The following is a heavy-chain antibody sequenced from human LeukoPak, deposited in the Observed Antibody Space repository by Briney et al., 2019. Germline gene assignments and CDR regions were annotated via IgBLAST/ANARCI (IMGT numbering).Heavy chain of an antibody. CDR3: AKTVGAANLFDY. D-gene: IGHD1-26*01. J-gene: IGHJ4*02. V-gene: IGHV3-30*02. CDR2: IRYDGSNK. Sequence: GGSLRLSCAAPGFTFSSYGMRWVRQAPGKGLEWVAFIRYDGSNKYYADSVKGRFAISRDNSKNTLYLQMNSPRAEDTAVYYCAKTVGAANLFDYWGQGTLVTVSS. CDR1: GFTFSSYG.